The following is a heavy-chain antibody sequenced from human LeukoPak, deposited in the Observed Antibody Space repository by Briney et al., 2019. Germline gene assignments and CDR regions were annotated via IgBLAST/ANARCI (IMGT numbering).Heavy chain of an antibody. CDR2: IYSGGST. CDR1: GFTVSSNY. Sequence: QPGGSLRLSCAASGFTVSSNYMSWVRQAPGKGLEWVSVIYSGGSTYYADSVKGRFTISRDNSKNSLYLQMNSLRAEDTALYYCTKGEDSRSAFDIWGQGTMVTVSS. J-gene: IGHJ3*02. CDR3: TKGEDSRSAFDI. V-gene: IGHV3-53*05. D-gene: IGHD2-15*01.